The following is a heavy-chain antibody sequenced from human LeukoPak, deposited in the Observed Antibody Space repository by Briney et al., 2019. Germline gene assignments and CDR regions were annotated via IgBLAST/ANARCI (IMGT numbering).Heavy chain of an antibody. D-gene: IGHD3-10*02. V-gene: IGHV3-23*01. J-gene: IGHJ6*04. CDR3: AELGITMIGGV. CDR1: GFTFSSYA. CDR2: ISGTGDST. Sequence: GGSLRLSCAASGFTFSSYAMSWVRQAPGKGLEWVSAISGTGDSTYYADSVKGRFTISRDNAKNSLYLQMNSLRAEDTAVYYCAELGITMIGGVWGKGTTVTISS.